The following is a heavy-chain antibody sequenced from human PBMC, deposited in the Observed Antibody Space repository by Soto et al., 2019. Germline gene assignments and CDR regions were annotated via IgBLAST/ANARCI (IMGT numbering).Heavy chain of an antibody. CDR1: GGTFSTYA. CDR2: IIPIYGTP. J-gene: IGHJ4*02. D-gene: IGHD6-6*01. Sequence: QVQLVQSGAEVKKPGSSVKVSCKASGGTFSTYAINWVRQAPGLGLEWMGGIIPIYGTPIYAQKFQGRVTITADDFTSTAYMDLSSLSSEDTAVYFCARLGQYRTSAGQLDYWGQGTLVTVSS. CDR3: ARLGQYRTSAGQLDY. V-gene: IGHV1-69*01.